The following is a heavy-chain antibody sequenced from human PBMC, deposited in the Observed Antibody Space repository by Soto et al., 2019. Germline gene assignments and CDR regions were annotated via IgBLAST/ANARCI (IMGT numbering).Heavy chain of an antibody. J-gene: IGHJ6*02. CDR3: TRDRDLWFGVRGGMDV. CDR2: INHRGNS. Sequence: SETLSLTCVVSGYGISTSSYWGWVRQAPGKGLEWIGAINHRGNSYYNSSLKSRVTMSVDTSRNQFSLSLTSVTAADTAIYYCTRDRDLWFGVRGGMDVWGQGTTVTVSS. D-gene: IGHD3-10*01. V-gene: IGHV4-38-2*02. CDR1: GYGISTSSY.